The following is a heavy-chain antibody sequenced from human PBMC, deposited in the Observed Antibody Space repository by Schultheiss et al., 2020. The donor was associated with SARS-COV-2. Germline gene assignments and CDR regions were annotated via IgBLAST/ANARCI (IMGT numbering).Heavy chain of an antibody. V-gene: IGHV3-20*04. J-gene: IGHJ6*03. CDR2: INWNGGST. D-gene: IGHD5-18*01. Sequence: GESLKISCAASGFTFDDYGMSWVRQAPGKGLEWVSGINWNGGSTGYADSVKGRFTISRDNAKNSLYLQMNSLRAEDTALYYCASLAMGSAYYMDVWGKGTTVTVSS. CDR1: GFTFDDYG. CDR3: ASLAMGSAYYMDV.